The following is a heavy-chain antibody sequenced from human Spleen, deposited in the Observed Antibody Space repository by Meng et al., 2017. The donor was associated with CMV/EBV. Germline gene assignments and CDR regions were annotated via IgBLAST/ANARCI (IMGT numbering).Heavy chain of an antibody. Sequence: GESLKISCVGSGYSFGNYAMHWVRQAPGKGLEWVAVISYDGDKKFYTDSVKGRFTISRDNSKNTLILQMNSLRTEDTAVYYCARQWEFVSPLDHWGQGTTVTVSS. V-gene: IGHV3-30*04. D-gene: IGHD1-26*01. CDR2: ISYDGDKK. J-gene: IGHJ6*02. CDR1: GYSFGNYA. CDR3: ARQWEFVSPLDH.